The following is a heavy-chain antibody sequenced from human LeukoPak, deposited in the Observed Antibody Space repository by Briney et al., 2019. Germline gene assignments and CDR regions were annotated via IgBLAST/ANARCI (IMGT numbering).Heavy chain of an antibody. V-gene: IGHV4-34*01. J-gene: IGHJ4*02. CDR2: INHSGST. D-gene: IGHD6-19*01. Sequence: SETLSLTCAVYGGSFSGYYWSWIRQPPGKGLEWIGEINHSGSTNYNPSLKSRVTISVDTSKNQFSLKLSSVTAADTAVYYCARPGYSSGWFATYFDYWGQGTLVTVSS. CDR1: GGSFSGYY. CDR3: ARPGYSSGWFATYFDY.